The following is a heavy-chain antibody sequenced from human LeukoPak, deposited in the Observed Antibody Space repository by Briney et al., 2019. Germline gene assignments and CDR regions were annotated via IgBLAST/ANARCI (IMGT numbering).Heavy chain of an antibody. CDR3: ARDRYYDSSGYYPPMDV. CDR1: GGTFSSYA. CDR2: IIPIFGTA. J-gene: IGHJ6*03. Sequence: ASVKVSCKASGGTFSSYAISWVRQAPGQGLEWMGGIIPIFGTANYAQKFQGRVTITADESTSTAYMELSSLRSEDTAVYYCARDRYYDSSGYYPPMDVWGKGTTVTVSS. V-gene: IGHV1-69*01. D-gene: IGHD3-22*01.